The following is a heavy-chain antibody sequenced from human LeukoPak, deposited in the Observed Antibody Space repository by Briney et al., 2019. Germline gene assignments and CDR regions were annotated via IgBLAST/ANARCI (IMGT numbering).Heavy chain of an antibody. J-gene: IGHJ4*02. CDR1: GFTFNNHA. V-gene: IGHV3-23*01. CDR2: ISGGGGST. CDR3: AKAPVTSCRGAFCYPFDY. D-gene: IGHD2-15*01. Sequence: AGGSLRLSCAASGFTFNNHAMSWVRQAPGKGLEWVSAISGGGGSTYYADSVKGRFTISRDTSRSTLYLQMNSLRAEDAAVYYCAKAPVTSCRGAFCYPFDYWGQGTLVTVSS.